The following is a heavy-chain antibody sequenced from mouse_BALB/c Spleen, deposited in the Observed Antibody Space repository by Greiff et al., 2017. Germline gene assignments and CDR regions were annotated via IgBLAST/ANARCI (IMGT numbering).Heavy chain of an antibody. V-gene: IGHV2-6-7*01. J-gene: IGHJ4*01. D-gene: IGHD2-1*01. CDR3: ARDGDGSYGNYDYAMDY. CDR1: GFSLTGYG. Sequence: QVQLKQSGPGLVAPSQSLSITCTVSGFSLTGYGVNWVRQPPGKGLEWLGMIWGDGSTDYNSALKSRLSISKDNSKSQVFLKMNSLQTDDTARYYCARDGDGSYGNYDYAMDYWGQGTSVTVSS. CDR2: IWGDGST.